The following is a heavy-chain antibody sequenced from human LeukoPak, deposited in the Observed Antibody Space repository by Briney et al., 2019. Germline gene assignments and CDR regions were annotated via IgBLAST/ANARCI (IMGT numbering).Heavy chain of an antibody. V-gene: IGHV5-51*01. J-gene: IGHJ4*02. D-gene: IGHD3-22*01. Sequence: GESLQISCQGSGYRFTSYWIGWVRQMPGKGPEWMGIIYPGDSDTRYSPSFQGQVTISADKSISTAYLQWSSLKASDTAMYFCARRGYSYDSLPDYWGQGTLVTVSS. CDR2: IYPGDSDT. CDR1: GYRFTSYW. CDR3: ARRGYSYDSLPDY.